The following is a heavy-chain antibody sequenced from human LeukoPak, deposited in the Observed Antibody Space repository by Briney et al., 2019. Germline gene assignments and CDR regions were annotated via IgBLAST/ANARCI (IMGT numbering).Heavy chain of an antibody. CDR3: ARGSTLPRIRDNWLDP. V-gene: IGHV4-59*01. J-gene: IGHJ5*02. D-gene: IGHD3-10*01. Sequence: SETLSLTCTVSGGSISTYYWSWIRQPPGKGLEWLGYIYYSGSTNYNPSLKSRITMSVDTSKNQFSLKLITVTAADTAVYYCARGSTLPRIRDNWLDPWGQGTLVSVSS. CDR2: IYYSGST. CDR1: GGSISTYY.